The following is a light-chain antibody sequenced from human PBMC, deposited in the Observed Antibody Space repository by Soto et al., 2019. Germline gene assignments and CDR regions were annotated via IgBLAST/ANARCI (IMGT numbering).Light chain of an antibody. CDR3: SAYAGSNNFV. V-gene: IGLV2-8*01. CDR2: EVS. Sequence: QSALTQPASVSGSPGQSITISCTGTSSDVGGYKYVSWYQQHLGKAPKLIIYEVSQRPSGVPDRFSGSKSGNTASLTVSGLQTEDEADYYCSAYAGSNNFVFGSGTKVTVL. CDR1: SSDVGGYKY. J-gene: IGLJ1*01.